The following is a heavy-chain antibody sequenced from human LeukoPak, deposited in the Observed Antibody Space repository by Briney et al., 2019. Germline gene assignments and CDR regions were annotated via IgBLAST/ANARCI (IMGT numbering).Heavy chain of an antibody. CDR1: GGSINSYY. V-gene: IGHV4-59*01. J-gene: IGHJ4*02. CDR2: IYYSGST. CDR3: ARGQGGSGYYY. D-gene: IGHD3-22*01. Sequence: PSETLSLTCTISGGSINSYYWSWIRQPPGKGLEWIGYIYYSGSTNYNPSLKSRVTISVDTPKNQFSLRLTSVTAADTAIYYCARGQGGSGYYYWGQGTLVTVSS.